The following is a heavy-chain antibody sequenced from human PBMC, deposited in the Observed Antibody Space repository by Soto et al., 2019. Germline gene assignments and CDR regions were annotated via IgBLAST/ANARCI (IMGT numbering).Heavy chain of an antibody. Sequence: GGSLRLSCAASGFTLSSYSMNWVRQAPGKGLEWVSSISSSSSYIYYADSVKGRFTISRDNAKNSLYLQMNSLRAEDTAMYYCARKDDYYDISGYDYWGQGTLVTVSS. V-gene: IGHV3-21*01. CDR3: ARKDDYYDISGYDY. CDR1: GFTLSSYS. CDR2: ISSSSSYI. J-gene: IGHJ4*02. D-gene: IGHD3-22*01.